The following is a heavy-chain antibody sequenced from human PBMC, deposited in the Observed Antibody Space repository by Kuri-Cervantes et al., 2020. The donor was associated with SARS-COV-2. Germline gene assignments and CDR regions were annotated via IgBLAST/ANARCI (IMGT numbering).Heavy chain of an antibody. CDR1: GFTFSSYW. CDR3: ARARCSGGSCPPGY. Sequence: GGSLRLPCAASGFTFSSYWMHWVRQAPGKGLVWVSRINSDGSSTSYADSVKGRFTISRDNAKNTLYLQMNSLRAEDTAVYYCARARCSGGSCPPGYWGQGTLVTVSS. D-gene: IGHD2-15*01. V-gene: IGHV3-74*01. J-gene: IGHJ4*02. CDR2: INSDGSST.